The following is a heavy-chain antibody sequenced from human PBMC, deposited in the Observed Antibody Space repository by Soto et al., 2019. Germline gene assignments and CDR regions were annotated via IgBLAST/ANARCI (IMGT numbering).Heavy chain of an antibody. Sequence: QVQLHQWGTELLKPSETLSLTCAVDGGSFSGFYWNWIRKTPGKGMEWIGEIDQSGGRQSGSTNYNPPLESRVIIAGDTSKNQMSLTLSSVTPADTALYYCARGLKVGTTIYWYFDLWGRGTLVTVSS. D-gene: IGHD1-26*01. CDR3: ARGLKVGTTIYWYFDL. V-gene: IGHV4-34*01. CDR1: GGSFSGFY. CDR2: IDQSGGRQSGST. J-gene: IGHJ2*01.